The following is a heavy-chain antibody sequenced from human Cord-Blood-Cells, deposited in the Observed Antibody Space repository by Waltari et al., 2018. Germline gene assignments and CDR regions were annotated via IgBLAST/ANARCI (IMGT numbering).Heavy chain of an antibody. CDR3: ARTKSLGLFDY. D-gene: IGHD3-3*01. Sequence: EVQLVQSGAEVKRPGESLMISCKGAGYSFPSSWIAWVRQVPGKGLEWMGIIYPGDSDTRYSPAFQGQVTISANKSISTAYLQWSSLKASDTAMYYCARTKSLGLFDYWGQGTLVTVSS. CDR2: IYPGDSDT. J-gene: IGHJ4*02. CDR1: GYSFPSSW. V-gene: IGHV5-51*01.